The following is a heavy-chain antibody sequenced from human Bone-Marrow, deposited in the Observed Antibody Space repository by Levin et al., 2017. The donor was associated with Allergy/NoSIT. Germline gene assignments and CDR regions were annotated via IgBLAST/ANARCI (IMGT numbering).Heavy chain of an antibody. D-gene: IGHD2-2*01. CDR3: ARAFYFSSEIYQQMFFDF. CDR1: GFAFSDYY. V-gene: IGHV3-11*01. Sequence: TGGSLRLSCAASGFAFSDYYMSWIRQAPGKGLEWISFISRSGDTIYYSDSVKGRFTISRDSAKNSLYLQMNSLRADDTAVYYCARAFYFSSEIYQQMFFDFWGQGALVTVSS. CDR2: ISRSGDTI. J-gene: IGHJ4*02.